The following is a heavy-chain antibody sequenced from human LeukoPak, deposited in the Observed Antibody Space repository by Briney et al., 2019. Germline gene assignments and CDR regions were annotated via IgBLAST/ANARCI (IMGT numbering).Heavy chain of an antibody. CDR3: ARVWDSSGWYYAY. V-gene: IGHV1-2*06. CDR2: INPNSGGT. J-gene: IGHJ4*02. Sequence: ASVKVSCKASGGTFTGYYMHWVRQAPGQGLEWMGRINPNSGGTNYAQKFQGRVTMTRDTSISTAYMELSRLRSDDTAVYYCARVWDSSGWYYAYWGQGTLVTVSS. CDR1: GGTFTGYY. D-gene: IGHD6-19*01.